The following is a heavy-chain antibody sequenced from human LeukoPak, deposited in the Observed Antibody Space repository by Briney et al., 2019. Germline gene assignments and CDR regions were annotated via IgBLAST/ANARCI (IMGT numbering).Heavy chain of an antibody. J-gene: IGHJ4*02. Sequence: SGGSLRLSCAASGFTFSRYSMNWVRQAPGKGLEWVSYISSSSRTMYYADSVKGRFTISRDNAKNSLYLQMNSLRDDDTAVYYCAPLGRDASNDIHYKWGQGTLVTVSS. CDR2: ISSSSRTM. D-gene: IGHD5-24*01. CDR1: GFTFSRYS. CDR3: APLGRDASNDIHYK. V-gene: IGHV3-48*02.